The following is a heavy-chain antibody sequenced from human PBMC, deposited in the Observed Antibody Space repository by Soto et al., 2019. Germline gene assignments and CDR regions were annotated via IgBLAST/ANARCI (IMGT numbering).Heavy chain of an antibody. V-gene: IGHV2-5*02. CDR1: GFSLSTSGVG. J-gene: IGHJ3*02. Sequence: QITLKESGPTLVKPTQTLTLTCTFSGFSLSTSGVGVGWIRQPPGKALEWLALIYWDDDKRYSPSLKSRLTITKDTSKNPVVLTITNTDPVDTATYYCAHAQEGGVDYGDNSGYAFDIWGQGTMVTVSS. CDR2: IYWDDDK. D-gene: IGHD4-17*01. CDR3: AHAQEGGVDYGDNSGYAFDI.